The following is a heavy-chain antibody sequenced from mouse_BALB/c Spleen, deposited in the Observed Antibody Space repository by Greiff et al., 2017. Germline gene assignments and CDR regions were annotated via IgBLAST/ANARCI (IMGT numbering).Heavy chain of an antibody. Sequence: VKLQQSGPGLVQPSQSLSITCTVSGFSLTSYGVHWVRQSPGKGLEWLGVIWSGGSTDYNAAFISRLSISKDNSKSQVFFKMNSLQANVTAIYYCARGDAMDYWGQGTSVTVSS. CDR1: GFSLTSYG. V-gene: IGHV2-2*02. J-gene: IGHJ4*01. CDR2: IWSGGST. CDR3: ARGDAMDY.